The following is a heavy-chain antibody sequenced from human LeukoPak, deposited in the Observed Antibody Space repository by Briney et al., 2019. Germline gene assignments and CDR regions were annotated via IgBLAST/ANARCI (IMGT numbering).Heavy chain of an antibody. Sequence: ASVKVSCKASGYIFTGYYLHWVRQAPGQGLEWMGWIDPDSGGTYYAQKFQGRVTMTRDTSISTAYMDLSSLRSDDTAVYYCARDRLVAGDGVSDYWGQGTLVTVSS. CDR1: GYIFTGYY. CDR2: IDPDSGGT. D-gene: IGHD6-19*01. J-gene: IGHJ4*02. CDR3: ARDRLVAGDGVSDY. V-gene: IGHV1-2*02.